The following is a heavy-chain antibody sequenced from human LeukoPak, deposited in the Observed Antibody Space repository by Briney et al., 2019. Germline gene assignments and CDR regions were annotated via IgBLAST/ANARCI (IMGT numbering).Heavy chain of an antibody. CDR2: IYHSGST. J-gene: IGHJ6*02. V-gene: IGHV4-4*02. CDR1: GGSISSSNW. CDR3: ARLRVNSSGEDYYYYYGMDV. Sequence: PSGTLSLTCAVSGGSISSSNWWSWVRQPPGKGLEWIGYIYHSGSTNYNPSLKSRVTISVDTSKNQFSLKLSSVTAADTAVYYCARLRVNSSGEDYYYYYGMDVWGQGTTVTVSS. D-gene: IGHD3-22*01.